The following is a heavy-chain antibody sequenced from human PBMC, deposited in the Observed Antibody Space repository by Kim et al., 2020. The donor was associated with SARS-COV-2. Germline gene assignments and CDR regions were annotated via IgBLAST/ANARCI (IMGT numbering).Heavy chain of an antibody. D-gene: IGHD6-13*01. Sequence: SETLSLTCTVSGGSISSGGYYWSWIRQHPGKGLEWIGYIYYSGSTYYNPSLKSRVTISVDTSKNQFSLKLSSVTAADTAVYYCARSIAAREYFQHWGQGTLVTVSS. J-gene: IGHJ1*01. CDR3: ARSIAAREYFQH. CDR1: GGSISSGGYY. CDR2: IYYSGST. V-gene: IGHV4-31*03.